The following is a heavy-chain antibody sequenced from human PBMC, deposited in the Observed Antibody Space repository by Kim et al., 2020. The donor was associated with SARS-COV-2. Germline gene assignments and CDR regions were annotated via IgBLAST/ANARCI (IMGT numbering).Heavy chain of an antibody. CDR3: ARGDYDILTGYYGLNYFDY. Sequence: GGSLRLSCAASGFTFSSYSMTWVRQAPGKGLEWVSYIRRSGSSKYYADSVKGRFTISRDNAKNSLYLQMNSLRDEDTAVYYCARGDYDILTGYYGLNYFDYWGQGTLVTVSS. J-gene: IGHJ4*02. V-gene: IGHV3-48*02. CDR2: IRRSGSSK. CDR1: GFTFSSYS. D-gene: IGHD3-9*01.